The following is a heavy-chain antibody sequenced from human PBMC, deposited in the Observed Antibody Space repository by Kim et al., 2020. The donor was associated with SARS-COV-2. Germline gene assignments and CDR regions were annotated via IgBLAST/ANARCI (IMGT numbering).Heavy chain of an antibody. CDR1: GGSISSYY. Sequence: SETLSLTCTVSGGSISSYYWSWIRQPPGNGLEWIGYIYYSWSTNYNPSLKSRVTISVDTSKNQFSLKLSSVTAADTAVYYCARTMQHFSMVRGDWRFDPWGQGTLVNVST. J-gene: IGHJ5*02. CDR3: ARTMQHFSMVRGDWRFDP. D-gene: IGHD3-10*01. CDR2: IYYSWST. V-gene: IGHV4-59*01.